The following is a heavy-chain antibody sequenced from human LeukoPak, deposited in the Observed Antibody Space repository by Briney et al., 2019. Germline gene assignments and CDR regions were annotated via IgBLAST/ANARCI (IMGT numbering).Heavy chain of an antibody. D-gene: IGHD3-10*01. CDR3: ARVGMVRGDNKGKFDY. CDR2: INDSGST. Sequence: PSETLSLTCAVYGESFRGYYWSWIRQPPGKGVEWVGEINDSGSTNYNPSLKSRVTISVDTSKNQFSLKLSSVTAADTAVYYCARVGMVRGDNKGKFDYWGQGTLVTVSS. J-gene: IGHJ4*02. CDR1: GESFRGYY. V-gene: IGHV4-34*01.